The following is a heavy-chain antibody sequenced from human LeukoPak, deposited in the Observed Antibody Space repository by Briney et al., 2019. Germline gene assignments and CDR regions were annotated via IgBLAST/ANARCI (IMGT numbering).Heavy chain of an antibody. V-gene: IGHV3-30*02. CDR3: AKAAVAQLVREGYFDY. CDR2: IRYDGSNK. J-gene: IGHJ4*02. CDR1: GFTFSSYG. Sequence: GGSLRLSCAASGFTFSSYGMHWVRQAPGKGLEWVAFIRYDGSNKYYADSVKGRFTISRDNSKNTLYLQMNSLRAEDTAVYYCAKAAVAQLVREGYFDYWGQGTLVTVSS. D-gene: IGHD6-6*01.